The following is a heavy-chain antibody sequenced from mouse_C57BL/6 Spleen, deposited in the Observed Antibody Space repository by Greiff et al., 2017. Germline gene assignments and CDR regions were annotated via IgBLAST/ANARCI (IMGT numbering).Heavy chain of an antibody. CDR1: GYTFTSYD. V-gene: IGHV1-85*01. Sequence: QVQLQQSGPELVKPGASVKLSCKASGYTFTSYDINWVKQRPGQGLEWIGWIYPRAGSTKYNEKFKGKATLTVDTSSSTAYMELHSLTSEDSAVYFCAREGGLLRAMDYWGQGTSVTVSS. CDR3: AREGGLLRAMDY. D-gene: IGHD1-1*01. J-gene: IGHJ4*01. CDR2: IYPRAGST.